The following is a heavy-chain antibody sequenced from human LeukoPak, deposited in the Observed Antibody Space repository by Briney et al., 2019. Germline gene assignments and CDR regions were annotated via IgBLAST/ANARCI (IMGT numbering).Heavy chain of an antibody. V-gene: IGHV5-51*01. D-gene: IGHD3-22*01. CDR1: GYIFTSYW. CDR2: IYPGDSDT. Sequence: GASLKISCKAAGYIFTSYWIGWVRPLPGKGLEWMGIIYPGDSDTTYSPSFQGQVTISADKSISTAYLQWSSLKASDTAMYCARQRPGYYDSSGYHYLPPDFDYWGQGTLVTVSS. J-gene: IGHJ4*02. CDR3: ARQRPGYYDSSGYHYLPPDFDY.